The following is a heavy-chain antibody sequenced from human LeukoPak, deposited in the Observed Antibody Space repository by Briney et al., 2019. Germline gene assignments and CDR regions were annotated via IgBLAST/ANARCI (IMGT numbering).Heavy chain of an antibody. J-gene: IGHJ4*02. CDR3: AKSDAAHYYDSSGYDPFDY. D-gene: IGHD3-22*01. Sequence: GGSLRLSCAASGFTFSSYAMSWVRQAPGKGLEWVSAISGSGGSTYYADSVKGRFTISRDNSKNTLYLQMNSLRAEDTAVYYCAKSDAAHYYDSSGYDPFDYWGQGTLVTVSS. CDR2: ISGSGGST. V-gene: IGHV3-23*01. CDR1: GFTFSSYA.